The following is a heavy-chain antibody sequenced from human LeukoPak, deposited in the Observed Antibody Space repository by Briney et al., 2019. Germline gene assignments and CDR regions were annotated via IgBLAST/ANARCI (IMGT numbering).Heavy chain of an antibody. D-gene: IGHD3-22*01. J-gene: IGHJ4*02. CDR1: GGSISSGGYY. CDR3: ARGREVPLYDSSDYYFDY. V-gene: IGHV4-31*03. CDR2: IYYSGNT. Sequence: ASQTLSITCTVSGGSISSGGYYWSWIRQRPGKGLEWIGYIYYSGNTYYNPSLKSRVTISVDTSKNQFSLKLSSVTAADTAVYYCARGREVPLYDSSDYYFDYWGQGTLVTVSS.